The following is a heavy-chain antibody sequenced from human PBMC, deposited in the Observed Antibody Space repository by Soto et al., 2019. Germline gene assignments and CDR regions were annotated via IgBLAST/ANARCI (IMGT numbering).Heavy chain of an antibody. CDR1: GFTFDDYA. CDR2: ISWNSGSI. CDR3: AKGGGYSGYGDVRFDY. Sequence: VQLVESGGGLVQPGRSLRLSCAASGFTFDDYAMHWVRQAPGKGLEWVSGISWNSGSIGYADSVKGRFTISRDNAKNSLYLQMNSLRAEDTAFYYCAKGGGYSGYGDVRFDYWGQGTLVTVSS. V-gene: IGHV3-9*01. J-gene: IGHJ4*02. D-gene: IGHD5-12*01.